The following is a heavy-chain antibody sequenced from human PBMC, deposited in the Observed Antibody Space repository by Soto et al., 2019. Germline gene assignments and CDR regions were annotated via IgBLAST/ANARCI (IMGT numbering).Heavy chain of an antibody. D-gene: IGHD1-7*01. J-gene: IGHJ4*02. CDR2: IYYSGST. CDR1: GAPISSGDYY. CDR3: ARVGFGVDELSY. V-gene: IGHV4-30-4*01. Sequence: QVKLQESGPGLVKPSQTLSLTCTVSGAPISSGDYYWSWVRQAPGKGLEWVGYIYYSGSTYYNPSLKRRLDISLDVSKNLFSQRLTSVTASVTAVHFCARVGFGVDELSYSGPGMLVTVSS.